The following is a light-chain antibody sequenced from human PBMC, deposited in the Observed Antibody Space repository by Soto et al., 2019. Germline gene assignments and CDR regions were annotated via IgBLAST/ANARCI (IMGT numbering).Light chain of an antibody. CDR2: EVN. CDR1: SSDVGAYS. CDR3: SSYAGSSNV. Sequence: QSVLTQPVSVSGSPGQSITISCTGSSSDVGAYSVSWYQQHPGKAPKLMIYEVNKRPSGVPDRFSGSTSGNTASLTVSGLQAEDEADYYCSSYAGSSNVFGTGTKVTVL. V-gene: IGLV2-8*01. J-gene: IGLJ1*01.